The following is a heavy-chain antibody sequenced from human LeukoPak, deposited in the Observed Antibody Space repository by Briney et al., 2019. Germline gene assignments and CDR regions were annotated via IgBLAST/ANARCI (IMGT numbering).Heavy chain of an antibody. D-gene: IGHD6-13*01. CDR1: GDSFSGYY. Sequence: PSETLSLTCAVYGDSFSGYYWSWLRQPPGKGLEWLGEINHSGSTNYNPSLKSRVTISVDTSKNQFSLKLSSVTAADTAVYYCARSDIATAGAPFDYWGQGTLVTVSS. J-gene: IGHJ4*02. CDR2: INHSGST. CDR3: ARSDIATAGAPFDY. V-gene: IGHV4-34*01.